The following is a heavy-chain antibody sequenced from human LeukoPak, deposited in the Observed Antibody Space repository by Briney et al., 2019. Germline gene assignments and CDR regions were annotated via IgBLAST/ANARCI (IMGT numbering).Heavy chain of an antibody. CDR1: GFTFTFYA. CDR2: ISNDGRNK. Sequence: GGSLRLSCAASGFTFTFYAMHWVRQAPGKGLEWMAVISNDGRNKYYADSVKGRFAISRDNNKKTVFLQMNSLTAEDTAVYYCARGKYDFWGGSTFDYWGQGTLVTVSS. D-gene: IGHD3-3*01. V-gene: IGHV3-30*09. J-gene: IGHJ4*02. CDR3: ARGKYDFWGGSTFDY.